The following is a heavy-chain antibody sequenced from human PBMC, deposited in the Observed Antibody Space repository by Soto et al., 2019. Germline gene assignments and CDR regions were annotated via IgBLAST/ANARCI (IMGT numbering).Heavy chain of an antibody. CDR2: IWYDGSNK. J-gene: IGHJ6*02. CDR3: VRRMVNPYYYYYGMDV. V-gene: IGHV3-33*01. Sequence: QVQLVESGGGVVQPGRSLRLSCAASGFTFSSYGMHWVRQAPGKGLEWVAVIWYDGSNKYYADSVKGRFTISRDNSKNTLYLQMNSLRAEDTAVYYCVRRMVNPYYYYYGMDVWGQGTTVTVSS. D-gene: IGHD2-15*01. CDR1: GFTFSSYG.